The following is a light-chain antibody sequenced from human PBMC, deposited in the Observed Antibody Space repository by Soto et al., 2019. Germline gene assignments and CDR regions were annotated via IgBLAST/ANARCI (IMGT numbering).Light chain of an antibody. J-gene: IGKJ5*01. CDR3: QQRSNWPPS. Sequence: EIVLTQSPATLSLSPGERATLSCRASQSVSSYLAWYQQKSGQAPRLLIYDASNRATGVPARFSGSGSATDFTLTISSLEPEDFAVYYCQQRSNWPPSFGQGTRLEIK. CDR1: QSVSSY. V-gene: IGKV3-11*01. CDR2: DAS.